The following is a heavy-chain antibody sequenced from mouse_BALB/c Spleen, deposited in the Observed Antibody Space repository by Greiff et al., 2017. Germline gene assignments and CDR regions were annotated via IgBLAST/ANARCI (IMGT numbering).Heavy chain of an antibody. V-gene: IGHV3-2*02. CDR1: GYSITSDYA. CDR3: ASFYYAMDY. J-gene: IGHJ4*01. CDR2: ISYSGST. Sequence: EVQGVESGPGLVKPSQSLSLTCTVTGYSITSDYAWNWIRQFPGNKLEWMGYISYSGSTSYNPSLKSRISITRDTSKNQFFLQLNSVTTEDTATYYCASFYYAMDYWGQGTSVTVSS.